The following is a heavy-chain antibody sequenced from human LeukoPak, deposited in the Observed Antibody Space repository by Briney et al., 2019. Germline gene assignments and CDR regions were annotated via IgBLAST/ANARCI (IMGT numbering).Heavy chain of an antibody. CDR3: AKDPSRYSSSPINWFDP. J-gene: IGHJ5*02. Sequence: GGSLRLSCAASGFTVKDNFMSWVRQAPGKGLEWVSAISGSGGSTYYADSVKGRFTISRDNSKNTLYLQMNSLRAEDTAVYYCAKDPSRYSSSPINWFDPWGQGTLVTVSS. D-gene: IGHD6-6*01. CDR2: ISGSGGST. V-gene: IGHV3-23*01. CDR1: GFTVKDNF.